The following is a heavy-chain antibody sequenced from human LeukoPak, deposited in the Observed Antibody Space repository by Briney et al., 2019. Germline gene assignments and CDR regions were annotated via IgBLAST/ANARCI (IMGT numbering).Heavy chain of an antibody. D-gene: IGHD7-27*01. V-gene: IGHV4-59*01. J-gene: IGHJ4*02. CDR1: GGSISSYY. CDR3: VRAWTAWGLEPFDY. Sequence: PSETLSLTCTVSGGSISSYYWSWIRQPPGKGLEWIGYIYYSGSTNYNPSLKSRVTISVDTSKNQFSLKLSSVTAADTAVYYCVRAWTAWGLEPFDYWGQGTLVTVSS. CDR2: IYYSGST.